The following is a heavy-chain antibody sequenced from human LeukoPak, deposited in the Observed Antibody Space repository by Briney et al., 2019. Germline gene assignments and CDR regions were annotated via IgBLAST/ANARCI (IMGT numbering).Heavy chain of an antibody. J-gene: IGHJ4*02. Sequence: SETLSLTCAVYGGSFSGYYWSWIRQPPGKGLEWIGEINHSGSTNYNPSPKSRVTISVDTSKNQFSLKLSSVTAADTAVYYCARGRMLLWFGESYSQHLDYWGQGTLVTVSS. D-gene: IGHD3-10*01. CDR3: ARGRMLLWFGESYSQHLDY. CDR1: GGSFSGYY. CDR2: INHSGST. V-gene: IGHV4-34*01.